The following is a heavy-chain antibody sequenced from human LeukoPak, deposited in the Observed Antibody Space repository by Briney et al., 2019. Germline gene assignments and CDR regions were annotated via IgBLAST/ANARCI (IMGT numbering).Heavy chain of an antibody. CDR3: ARARFSSSWLGMDV. Sequence: PSETLSFTCTVAGGSISSYYWSWIRQPPGKGLEWIGYIYYSGSTNYNPSLKSRVTISVDTSKNQSSLKLSSVTAPDTAVYYCARARFSSSWLGMDVWGQGTTVTLSS. CDR2: IYYSGST. CDR1: GGSISSYY. D-gene: IGHD6-13*01. V-gene: IGHV4-59*01. J-gene: IGHJ6*02.